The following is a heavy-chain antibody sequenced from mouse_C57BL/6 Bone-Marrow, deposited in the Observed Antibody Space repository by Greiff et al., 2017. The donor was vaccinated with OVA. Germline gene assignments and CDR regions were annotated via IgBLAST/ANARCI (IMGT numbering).Heavy chain of an antibody. CDR1: GFTFSGYG. Sequence: EVHLVESGGDLVKPGGSLKLSCAASGFTFSGYGMSWVRQTPDKRLEWVATISSGGSYTYYPDSVKGRFTISRDNAKNTLYLQMSSLKSEDTAMYYCARHEYYGNFDYWGQGTTLTVSS. V-gene: IGHV5-6*01. CDR2: ISSGGSYT. J-gene: IGHJ2*01. D-gene: IGHD1-1*01. CDR3: ARHEYYGNFDY.